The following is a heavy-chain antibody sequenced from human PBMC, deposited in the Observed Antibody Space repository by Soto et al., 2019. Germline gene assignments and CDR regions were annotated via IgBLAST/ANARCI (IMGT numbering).Heavy chain of an antibody. V-gene: IGHV1-2*02. CDR3: AKVISTIGSKQWLAQTKHQALDY. D-gene: IGHD6-19*01. J-gene: IGHJ4*02. Sequence: ASVKVSCKASGYNFNGYYIHWVRQAPGQGLEWMGWMNPNAGGANYAQKFQGKVIMTTDTSISTAYLELRSLTSDDTAVYYCAKVISTIGSKQWLAQTKHQALDYWGQGTLVTVSS. CDR2: MNPNAGGA. CDR1: GYNFNGYY.